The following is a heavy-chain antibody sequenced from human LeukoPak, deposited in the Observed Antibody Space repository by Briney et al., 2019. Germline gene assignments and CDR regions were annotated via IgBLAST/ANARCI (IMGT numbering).Heavy chain of an antibody. V-gene: IGHV3-30-3*02. J-gene: IGHJ4*02. D-gene: IGHD2/OR15-2a*01. Sequence: GGSLRLSCAPSGFSFSSYAMHWVRQAPGKGLEWVAVISYDGNNKYYADSVKGRFTISRDNSNNTLYLQMNNLRVEDTAIYYCAKEPGAATTYYFDSWGQGTLVTVSS. CDR1: GFSFSSYA. CDR2: ISYDGNNK. CDR3: AKEPGAATTYYFDS.